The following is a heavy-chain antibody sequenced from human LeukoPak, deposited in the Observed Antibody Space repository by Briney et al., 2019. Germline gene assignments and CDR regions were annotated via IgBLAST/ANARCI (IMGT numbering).Heavy chain of an antibody. CDR2: MSHSGNT. Sequence: SETLSLTCNVSGDSITSTYYWGWIRQPPGKGLEWIVSMSHSGNTYYNPSLKSRVTISVDPSKNHFSLILSAVTAADTAVYYCARARKYNGNPNWIDLWGQGVLVTVSS. V-gene: IGHV4-38-2*02. CDR1: GDSITSTYY. CDR3: ARARKYNGNPNWIDL. D-gene: IGHD4-23*01. J-gene: IGHJ5*02.